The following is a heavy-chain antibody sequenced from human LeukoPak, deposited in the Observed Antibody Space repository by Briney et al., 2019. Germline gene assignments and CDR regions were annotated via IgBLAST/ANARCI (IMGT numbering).Heavy chain of an antibody. V-gene: IGHV3-48*01. CDR3: ARDLVFMVRGVVIGGYYFDY. CDR1: GFTFSSYS. D-gene: IGHD3-10*01. Sequence: GGSLRLSCAASGFTFSSYSMNWVRQAPRKGLEWVSYISSSSSTIYYADSVKGRFTISRDNAKNSLYLQMNSLRAEDTAVYYCARDLVFMVRGVVIGGYYFDYWGQGTLVTVSS. J-gene: IGHJ4*02. CDR2: ISSSSSTI.